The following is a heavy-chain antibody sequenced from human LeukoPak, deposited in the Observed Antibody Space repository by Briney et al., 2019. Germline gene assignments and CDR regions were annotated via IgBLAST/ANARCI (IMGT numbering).Heavy chain of an antibody. D-gene: IGHD2-2*01. CDR3: ARDLDRYCSSSSCHSADY. J-gene: IGHJ4*02. Sequence: GGSLRLSCAASGFTFSSYAMHWVRQAPGKGLEWVAVISYDGSNKYYADSVKGRFTISRDNSKNTLYLQMSSLRVEDTAVYYCARDLDRYCSSSSCHSADYWGQGTLVTVSS. CDR1: GFTFSSYA. CDR2: ISYDGSNK. V-gene: IGHV3-30*04.